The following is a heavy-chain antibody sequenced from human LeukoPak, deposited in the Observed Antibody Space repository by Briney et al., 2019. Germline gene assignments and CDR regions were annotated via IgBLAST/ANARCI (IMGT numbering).Heavy chain of an antibody. Sequence: GGSLGLSCAASGFTFSTYWMHWVRQAPGKGLVWVSRINSDGSTTTYADSVKGRFTISRDNAKNTLYLQMNSLRPEDTAVYYCASFDYWGQGTLVTVSS. CDR3: ASFDY. V-gene: IGHV3-74*01. CDR1: GFTFSTYW. J-gene: IGHJ4*02. CDR2: INSDGSTT.